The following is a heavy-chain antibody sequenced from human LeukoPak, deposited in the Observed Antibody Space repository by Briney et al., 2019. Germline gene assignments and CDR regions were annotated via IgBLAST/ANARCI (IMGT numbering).Heavy chain of an antibody. Sequence: ASVKVSCKASGYTFTSYDINWVRQATGQGLEWMGWINPNSGGTNYAQKFQGRVTMTRDTSISTAYMELSRLRSDDTAVYYCARVEGYCSSTSCYDWTWFDPWGQGTLVTVSS. V-gene: IGHV1-2*02. D-gene: IGHD2-2*01. J-gene: IGHJ5*02. CDR2: INPNSGGT. CDR3: ARVEGYCSSTSCYDWTWFDP. CDR1: GYTFTSYD.